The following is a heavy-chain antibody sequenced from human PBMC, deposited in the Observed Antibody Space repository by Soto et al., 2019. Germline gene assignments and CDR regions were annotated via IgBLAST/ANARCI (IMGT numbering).Heavy chain of an antibody. V-gene: IGHV3-21*01. CDR3: ARDPNCSGGSCHDAFDI. CDR2: ITSSGCDI. Sequence: PGGSLRLSCAASGFPFSSYSMSWVRQAPGKGLEWVSSITSSGCDIYYADSVKGRFSISRDNSKNTLYLQMNSLRAEDTAVYYCARDPNCSGGSCHDAFDIWGQGTMVTVSS. CDR1: GFPFSSYS. D-gene: IGHD2-15*01. J-gene: IGHJ3*02.